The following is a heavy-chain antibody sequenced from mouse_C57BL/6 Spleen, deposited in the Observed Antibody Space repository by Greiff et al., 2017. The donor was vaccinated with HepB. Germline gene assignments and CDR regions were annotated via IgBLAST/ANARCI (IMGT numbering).Heavy chain of an antibody. CDR3: ARAALTVHFDD. J-gene: IGHJ2*01. D-gene: IGHD1-1*01. Sequence: QVQLKESGPELVKPGASVKISCKASGYAFSSSWMNWVKQRPGKGLEWIGRIYPGDGDTNYNGKFKGKTTLTADKTSSTAYMQLSSLTSEDSAVYVCARAALTVHFDDWGKGTTLTVSS. V-gene: IGHV1-82*01. CDR1: GYAFSSSW. CDR2: IYPGDGDT.